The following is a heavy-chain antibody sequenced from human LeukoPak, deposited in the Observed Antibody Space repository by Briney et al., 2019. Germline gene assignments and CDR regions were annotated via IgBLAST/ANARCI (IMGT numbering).Heavy chain of an antibody. J-gene: IGHJ4*02. CDR1: GFAFSSYW. V-gene: IGHV3-74*01. CDR2: INSDGSST. Sequence: GGSLRLSCAASGFAFSSYWMHWVRRAPGKELVWLSRINSDGSSTSSADSVKGRFTISRDNAKTTLYLQMNSLIAEHTAVDCCARDSGDYLDCFDYWGQGTLVT. D-gene: IGHD4-17*01. CDR3: ARDSGDYLDCFDY.